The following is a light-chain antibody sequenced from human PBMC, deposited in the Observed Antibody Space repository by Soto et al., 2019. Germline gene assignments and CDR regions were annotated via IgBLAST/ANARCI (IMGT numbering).Light chain of an antibody. V-gene: IGKV1-9*01. CDR1: QGISSF. CDR3: QQLSTYPST. J-gene: IGKJ4*01. CDR2: AAS. Sequence: IQLTQSPSSLSASVGDRVTITCRASQGISSFLARYQQKPGEAPKLLIFAASTLQSGVPSRFSGSGSGTDFTLTISSLQAEDFATYYCQQLSTYPSTFGGGTKVDI.